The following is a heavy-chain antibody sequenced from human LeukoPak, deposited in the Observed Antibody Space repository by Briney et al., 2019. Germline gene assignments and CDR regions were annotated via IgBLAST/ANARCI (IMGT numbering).Heavy chain of an antibody. CDR3: ARFPKTGVPFDP. J-gene: IGHJ5*02. V-gene: IGHV1-8*01. CDR1: GYTFTSYD. CDR2: MNPNSGNT. Sequence: ASVKVSCKASGYTFTSYDINWVRQATGQGLEWMGWMNPNSGNTGYARKFQGRVTMTRNTSISTAYMELSSLRSEDTAVYYCARFPKTGVPFDPWGQGTLVTVSS.